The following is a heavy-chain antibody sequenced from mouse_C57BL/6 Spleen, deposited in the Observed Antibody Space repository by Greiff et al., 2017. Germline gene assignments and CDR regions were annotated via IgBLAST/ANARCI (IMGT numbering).Heavy chain of an antibody. CDR1: GFTFSDYG. CDR2: ISSGSSTI. V-gene: IGHV5-17*01. CDR3: AAYDYFDY. D-gene: IGHD2-3*01. Sequence: EVKLQESGGGLVKPGGSLKLSCAASGFTFSDYGMHWVRQAPGNALEWVAYISSGSSTIYYADTVKGRFTISRDNAKNTLFLQMTSLRSEDTAMYYCAAYDYFDYWGQGTTLTVSS. J-gene: IGHJ2*01.